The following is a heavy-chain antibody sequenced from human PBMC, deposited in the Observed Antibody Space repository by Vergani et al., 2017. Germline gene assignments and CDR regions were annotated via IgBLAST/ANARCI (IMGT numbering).Heavy chain of an antibody. J-gene: IGHJ5*02. V-gene: IGHV4-59*01. CDR1: SGSMSGYY. CDR3: GRVADFYGLGSRLLDL. CDR2: MYHSGST. D-gene: IGHD3-10*01. Sequence: QVRLQESGPGLVKPSETLSLTCSVSSGSMSGYYWSWIRQPPGKELEWIGYMYHSGSTNYNPSLVTRVTISGDTSKNQFSLKLNSVTAADTAVYYCGRVADFYGLGSRLLDLWGQGILVTVSS.